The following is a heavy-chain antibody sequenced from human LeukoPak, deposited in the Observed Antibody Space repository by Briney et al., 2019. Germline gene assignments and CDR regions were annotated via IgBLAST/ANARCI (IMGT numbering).Heavy chain of an antibody. J-gene: IGHJ5*02. CDR2: IYHSGST. CDR3: ARAVRYSSSWYQFVPYNWFDP. CDR1: GYSISSGYY. D-gene: IGHD6-13*01. Sequence: SETLSLTCTVSGYSISSGYYWGWIRQPPGKGLEWIGSIYHSGSTNYNPSLKSRVTISVDTSKNQFSLKLSSVTAADTAVYYCARAVRYSSSWYQFVPYNWFDPWGQGTLVTVSS. V-gene: IGHV4-38-2*02.